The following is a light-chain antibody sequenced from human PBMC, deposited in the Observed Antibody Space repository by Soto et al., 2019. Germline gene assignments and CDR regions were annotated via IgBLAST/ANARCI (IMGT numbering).Light chain of an antibody. CDR3: SSYAGSSNV. V-gene: IGLV2-8*01. CDR2: EVN. J-gene: IGLJ1*01. CDR1: SSDVSGYNY. Sequence: QSALTQPPSASGSPGQSVAISCTGTSSDVSGYNYVSWYQQHPGKAPKLMIYEVNKRPSGVPDRFSGSKSGNTASLTVSGLQAEDEADYYCSSYAGSSNVFGTGTKGTVL.